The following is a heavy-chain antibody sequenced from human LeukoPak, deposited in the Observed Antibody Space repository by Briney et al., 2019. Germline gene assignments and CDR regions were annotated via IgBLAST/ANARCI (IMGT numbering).Heavy chain of an antibody. CDR1: GGSISSYY. CDR2: IYYSGST. J-gene: IGHJ4*02. V-gene: IGHV4-59*01. D-gene: IGHD3-22*01. CDR3: ARDGSYYYDSSDRRYFDY. Sequence: PSETLSLTCTVSGGSISSYYWSWIRQPPGKGLEWIGYIYYSGSTNYNPSLKSRVTISVDTSKNQFSLKLSSVTAADTAVYYCARDGSYYYDSSDRRYFDYWGQGTLVTVSS.